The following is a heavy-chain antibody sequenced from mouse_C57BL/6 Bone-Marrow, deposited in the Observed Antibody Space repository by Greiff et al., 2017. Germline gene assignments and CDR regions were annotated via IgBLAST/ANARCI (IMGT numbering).Heavy chain of an antibody. J-gene: IGHJ2*01. D-gene: IGHD1-1*01. CDR2: INYDGSST. Sequence: EVKVVESEGGLVQPGSSMKLSCTASGFTFSDYYMAWVRQVPEKGLEWVANINYDGSSTYYLDSLKSRFIISRDNAKNILYLQMSRLKSEDTATYYCAREVLYGSSCFDYWGQGTTLTVSS. CDR1: GFTFSDYY. CDR3: AREVLYGSSCFDY. V-gene: IGHV5-16*01.